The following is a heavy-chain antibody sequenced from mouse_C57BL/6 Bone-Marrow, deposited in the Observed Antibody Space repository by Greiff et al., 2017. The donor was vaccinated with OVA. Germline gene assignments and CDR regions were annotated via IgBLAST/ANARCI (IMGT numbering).Heavy chain of an antibody. V-gene: IGHV1-63*01. CDR3: ARGGLPYAMDY. CDR1: GYTFTNYW. D-gene: IGHD2-2*01. Sequence: QVQLQQSGAELARPGTSVKMSCKASGYTFTNYWIGWAKQRPGHGLEWIGDIYPGGGYTNYNEKFKGKATLTADKSSSTAYMQFSSLTSEDSAIYYCARGGLPYAMDYWGQGTSVTVSS. J-gene: IGHJ4*01. CDR2: IYPGGGYT.